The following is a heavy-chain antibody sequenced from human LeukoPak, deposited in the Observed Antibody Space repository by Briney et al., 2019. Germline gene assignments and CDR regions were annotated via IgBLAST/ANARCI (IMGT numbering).Heavy chain of an antibody. CDR3: ARGVTGIRL. Sequence: GGSLRLSCEASGFTFSTYWMTWVRQAPGKGLEWVANIKEDGREKNYVDSVKGRFTISRDNAKNSLYLQMNSPRVEDTGVYYCARGVTGIRLWGRGTLVTVS. CDR2: IKEDGREK. V-gene: IGHV3-7*01. J-gene: IGHJ4*02. CDR1: GFTFSTYW. D-gene: IGHD2-21*02.